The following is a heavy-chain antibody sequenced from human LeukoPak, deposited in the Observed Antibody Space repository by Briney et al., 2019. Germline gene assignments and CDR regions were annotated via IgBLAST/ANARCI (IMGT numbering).Heavy chain of an antibody. CDR3: ARELIKYCSSTSCYDGDAFDI. CDR1: GFTFSSYG. J-gene: IGHJ3*02. D-gene: IGHD2-2*01. V-gene: IGHV3-7*01. Sequence: GGSLRLSCAASGFTFSSYGMSWVRQAPGKGLERVANIKQDGSEKYYVDSVKGRFTISRDNAKNSLYLQMNSLRAEDTAVYYCARELIKYCSSTSCYDGDAFDIWGQGTMVTVSS. CDR2: IKQDGSEK.